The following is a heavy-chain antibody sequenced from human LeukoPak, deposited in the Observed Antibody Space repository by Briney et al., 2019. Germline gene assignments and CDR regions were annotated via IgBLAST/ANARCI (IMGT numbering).Heavy chain of an antibody. D-gene: IGHD3-9*01. CDR2: IYYSGST. V-gene: IGHV4-39*02. Sequence: PSETLSLTCTVSGGSISSSSYYWGWIRQPPGKGLEWIGSIYYSGSTYYNPSLKSRVTISVDTSKNQFSLKLSSVTAADTAVYFCARERAYYDILPRWFDPWGQGILVTVSS. CDR3: ARERAYYDILPRWFDP. J-gene: IGHJ5*02. CDR1: GGSISSSSYY.